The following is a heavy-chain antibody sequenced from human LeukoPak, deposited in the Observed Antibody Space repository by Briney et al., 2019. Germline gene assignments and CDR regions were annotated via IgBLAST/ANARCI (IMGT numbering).Heavy chain of an antibody. CDR1: GGTFISYA. CDR2: IIPIFGTA. V-gene: IGHV1-69*13. CDR3: ARETYYYDSSGYKFSYYFDY. J-gene: IGHJ4*02. D-gene: IGHD3-22*01. Sequence: SVKVSCKASGGTFISYAISWVRQAPGQGLEWMGGIIPIFGTANYAQKFQGRVTITADESTSTAYMELSSLRSEDTAVYYCARETYYYDSSGYKFSYYFDYWGQGTLVTVSS.